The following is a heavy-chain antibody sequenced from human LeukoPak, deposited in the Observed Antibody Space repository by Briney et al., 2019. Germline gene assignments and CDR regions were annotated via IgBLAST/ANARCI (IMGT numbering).Heavy chain of an antibody. CDR3: ARSLDYYDSSGYYYYFDY. CDR1: GGSISSSSYY. V-gene: IGHV4-39*07. CDR2: IYYSGST. Sequence: SETLSLTCTVSGGSISSSSYYWGWIRQPPGKGLEWIGSIYYSGSTYYNPSLKSRVTISVDTSKNQFSLKLSSVTAADTAVYYCARSLDYYDSSGYYYYFDYWGQGTLVTVSS. D-gene: IGHD3-22*01. J-gene: IGHJ4*02.